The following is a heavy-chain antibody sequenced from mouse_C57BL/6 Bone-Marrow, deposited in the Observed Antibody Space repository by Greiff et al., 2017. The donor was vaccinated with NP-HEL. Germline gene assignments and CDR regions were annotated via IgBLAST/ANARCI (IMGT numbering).Heavy chain of an antibody. Sequence: VQLQQSGAELVRPGTSVKVSCKASGYAFTNYLIEWVKQRPGQGLEWIGVINPGSGGTNYNEKFTGKATLTADNSSSTAFMQLSSLKDEDSEVYFSAREIYDGYWFAYWGQGTLVTVSA. V-gene: IGHV1-54*01. CDR1: GYAFTNYL. CDR3: AREIYDGYWFAY. CDR2: INPGSGGT. D-gene: IGHD2-3*01. J-gene: IGHJ3*01.